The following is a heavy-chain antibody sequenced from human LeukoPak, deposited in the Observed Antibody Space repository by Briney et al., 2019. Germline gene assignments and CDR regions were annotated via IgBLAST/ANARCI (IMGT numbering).Heavy chain of an antibody. CDR3: ARETRDSSGYLTSAFDI. CDR1: GFTFSSYA. CDR2: ISYDGSNK. J-gene: IGHJ3*02. V-gene: IGHV3-30-3*01. D-gene: IGHD3-22*01. Sequence: GGSLRLSCAASGFTFSSYAMHWVRQAPGKGLEWVAVISYDGSNKYYADSVKGRFTISRDNSKNTLYLQMNSLRAEDTAVYYCARETRDSSGYLTSAFDIWGQGTMVTVSS.